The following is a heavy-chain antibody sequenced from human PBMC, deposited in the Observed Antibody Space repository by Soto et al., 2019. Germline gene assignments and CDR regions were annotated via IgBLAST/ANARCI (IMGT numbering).Heavy chain of an antibody. CDR3: AGVRISFRRRGAQYYEAGMDV. D-gene: IGHD3-3*01. Sequence: EQMVQSGAEVKKPGSSVKVSCEASGGTFSTYSISWVRQAPGHGLEWMGEVIPYFGTANHAQKFQGRVTVTVDPSTSTAYMELRSLRSEYTALYYCAGVRISFRRRGAQYYEAGMDVWGQGTRVPGSS. CDR1: GGTFSTYS. J-gene: IGHJ6*02. V-gene: IGHV1-69*01. CDR2: VIPYFGTA.